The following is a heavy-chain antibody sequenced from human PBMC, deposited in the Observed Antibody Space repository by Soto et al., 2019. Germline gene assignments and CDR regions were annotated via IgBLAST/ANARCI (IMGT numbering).Heavy chain of an antibody. V-gene: IGHV1-2*02. CDR1: GYTFTGYY. Sequence: ASVKVSCKTSGYTFTGYYIHWVRQAPGQGLEWMGWINPNGGGTNYALKFQGRVTMTRDMSISTAYMELSSLRSDDTAVYFCARDRVTYYYDTTGYYLEGHWGQGTLVTVSS. CDR3: ARDRVTYYYDTTGYYLEGH. D-gene: IGHD3-22*01. CDR2: INPNGGGT. J-gene: IGHJ4*02.